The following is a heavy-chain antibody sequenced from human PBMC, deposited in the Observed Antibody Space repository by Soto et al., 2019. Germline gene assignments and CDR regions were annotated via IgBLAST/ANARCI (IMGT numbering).Heavy chain of an antibody. D-gene: IGHD4-17*01. CDR3: ARDTAFNY. V-gene: IGHV4-59*01. CDR2: VYDSGRT. Sequence: SETLSLTCTVSCGSIRSYYWSWIRQPPGKGLEWIGYVYDSGRTNYNYKPSLKSRVTISVDTSKNQFSLNLRSVTAADTALYYCARDTAFNYWGRGALVTVSS. J-gene: IGHJ4*02. CDR1: CGSIRSYY.